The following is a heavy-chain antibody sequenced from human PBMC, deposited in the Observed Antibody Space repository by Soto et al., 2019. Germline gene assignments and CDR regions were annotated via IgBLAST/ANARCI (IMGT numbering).Heavy chain of an antibody. Sequence: QVQLQQWGAGLLKPSETLSLTCAVSGGSFSGYYWSWIRQPPGTGLEWIGEINHSGSTNYNPSLKSRVTISVDTSKNQSSLKLSSVTAADTAVYYCARGRSGYYFDYWGQGTLVTVSS. CDR2: INHSGST. V-gene: IGHV4-34*01. J-gene: IGHJ4*02. CDR1: GGSFSGYY. CDR3: ARGRSGYYFDY. D-gene: IGHD1-26*01.